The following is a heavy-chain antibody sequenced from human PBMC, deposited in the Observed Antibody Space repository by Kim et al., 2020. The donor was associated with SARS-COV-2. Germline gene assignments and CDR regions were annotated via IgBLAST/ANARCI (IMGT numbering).Heavy chain of an antibody. V-gene: IGHV3-48*02. CDR1: GFTFSSYS. Sequence: LSLTCAASGFTFSSYSMNWVRQAPGKGLAWVSYISSSSSTIYYADSVKGRFTISRDNAKNSLYLQMNSLRDESTAVYYCARDTSWGDILTGSYGMDVWGQGTTVPVSS. CDR2: ISSSSSTI. J-gene: IGHJ6*02. D-gene: IGHD3-9*01. CDR3: ARDTSWGDILTGSYGMDV.